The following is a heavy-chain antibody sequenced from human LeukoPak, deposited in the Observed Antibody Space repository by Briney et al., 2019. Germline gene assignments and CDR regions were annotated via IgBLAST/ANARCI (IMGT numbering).Heavy chain of an antibody. CDR3: ARDGDLGSPADAFDI. V-gene: IGHV3-7*01. J-gene: IGHJ3*02. D-gene: IGHD1-26*01. Sequence: GGALRLPCAASGFTFRSYWMTWVGQYPGKGLEGVANIKQDGSETYYADSVKGRFTISRDNAKRSLYLQMNSLRAEDTAVYYCARDGDLGSPADAFDIWGQGTMVTVSS. CDR2: IKQDGSET. CDR1: GFTFRSYW.